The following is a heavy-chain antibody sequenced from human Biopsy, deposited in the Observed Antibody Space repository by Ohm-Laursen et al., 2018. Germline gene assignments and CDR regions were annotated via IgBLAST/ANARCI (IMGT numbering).Heavy chain of an antibody. CDR2: LSGSGGTT. CDR1: GFTSNDFA. D-gene: IGHD2-15*01. Sequence: GSLRLSCTASGFTSNDFAMTWVRQAPGKGLEWVSVLSGSGGTTYYADSVKGRFTISRDNSKNTLYLQMNSLTAEDTAVYYCAKTFHGSSFLYDYWGQGTLVTVSS. CDR3: AKTFHGSSFLYDY. J-gene: IGHJ4*02. V-gene: IGHV3-23*01.